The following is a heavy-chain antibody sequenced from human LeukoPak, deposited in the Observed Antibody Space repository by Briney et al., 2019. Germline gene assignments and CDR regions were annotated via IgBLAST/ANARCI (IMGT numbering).Heavy chain of an antibody. D-gene: IGHD2-2*01. Sequence: PGGSLRLSCAASGLTFNNYAMGWVRQAPGKGLEWVSSLSGGGSTTYYADSMKGRFTISRDNSKNTLYLQMNSLRAEDTAVYFCAKDRGFQPDAFDIWGQGTMVTVSS. J-gene: IGHJ3*02. V-gene: IGHV3-23*01. CDR1: GLTFNNYA. CDR2: LSGGGSTT. CDR3: AKDRGFQPDAFDI.